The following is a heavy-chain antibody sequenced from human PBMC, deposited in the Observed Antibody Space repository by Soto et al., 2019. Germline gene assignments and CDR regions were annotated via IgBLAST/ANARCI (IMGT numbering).Heavy chain of an antibody. V-gene: IGHV3-48*03. CDR1: GFTFSHYE. Sequence: PGGSLRRSCAASGFTFSHYEMIWVRQAPGKGLEWISYISSSGSTIHYADSVKGRFSISRDNAKKSLFLQMNSLRAEDTAVYYCVREAPCSNGVCQFDYWGRGTLVTVSS. D-gene: IGHD2-8*01. J-gene: IGHJ4*02. CDR3: VREAPCSNGVCQFDY. CDR2: ISSSGSTI.